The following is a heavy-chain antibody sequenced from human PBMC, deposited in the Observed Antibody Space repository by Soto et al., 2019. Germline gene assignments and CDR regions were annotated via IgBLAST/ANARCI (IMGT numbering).Heavy chain of an antibody. CDR2: ISSSGSTI. CDR1: GFNFSDYY. V-gene: IGHV3-11*01. J-gene: IGHJ4*02. D-gene: IGHD5-12*01. Sequence: PGGSLRLSCAASGFNFSDYYMSWIRQAPGKGLEWVSYISSSGSTIYYADTVKGRFTISRDNAKNSLYLQMNSLRAEDTAVYYCARSGYSGYDDDYWGQGTLVTVSS. CDR3: ARSGYSGYDDDY.